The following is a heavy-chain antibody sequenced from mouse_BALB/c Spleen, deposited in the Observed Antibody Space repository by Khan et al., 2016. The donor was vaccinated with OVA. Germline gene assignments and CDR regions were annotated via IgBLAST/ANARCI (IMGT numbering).Heavy chain of an antibody. V-gene: IGHV2-9*02. CDR1: EFSLTNYG. CDR2: ILADGST. CDR3: ATIYYGKRSDAMDY. J-gene: IGHJ4*01. D-gene: IGHD2-1*01. Sequence: QVQLKQSGPGLVAPSQSLSITCTVSEFSLTNYGVSWVRQPPGKGLEWLGVILADGSTNYNSALMSRLSISTDNTKSQVFLKMHSLQNDDTAMYYCATIYYGKRSDAMDYWGQGTSVTVSS.